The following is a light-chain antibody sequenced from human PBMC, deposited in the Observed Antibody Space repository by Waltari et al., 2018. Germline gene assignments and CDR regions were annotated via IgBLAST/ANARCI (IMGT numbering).Light chain of an antibody. CDR2: GTS. Sequence: EIVLTQSPGTLSLSPGERATLSCRASKIVTSSYLAWYQQKPGQAPRLLMYGTSSRATGIPDRFSGSGSGTDFTLTISRLEPEDFAVYYCQQYGSSPPLTFGGGTKVEIK. CDR1: KIVTSSY. J-gene: IGKJ4*01. V-gene: IGKV3-20*01. CDR3: QQYGSSPPLT.